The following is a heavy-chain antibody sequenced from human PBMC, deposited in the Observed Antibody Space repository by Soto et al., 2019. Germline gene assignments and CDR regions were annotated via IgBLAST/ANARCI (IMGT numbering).Heavy chain of an antibody. V-gene: IGHV4-31*03. Sequence: QVQLQESGPGLVKPSQTLSLTCTVSGGSISSGGYYWSWIRQHPGKGLEWIGYIYYSGSTYYNPSLKSRVTISVDTSKNQFSLKLSSVTAADTAVYYCARGKIMTTVTSWYFDYWGQGTLVTVSS. CDR3: ARGKIMTTVTSWYFDY. CDR1: GGSISSGGYY. D-gene: IGHD4-17*01. CDR2: IYYSGST. J-gene: IGHJ4*02.